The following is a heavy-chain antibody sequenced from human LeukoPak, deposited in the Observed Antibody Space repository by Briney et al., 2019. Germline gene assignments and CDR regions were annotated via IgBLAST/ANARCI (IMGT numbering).Heavy chain of an antibody. CDR3: TRTLPSVWFGEAFDY. D-gene: IGHD3-10*01. CDR1: GFTFGDYA. CDR2: IRSKAYGGTT. V-gene: IGHV3-49*04. J-gene: IGHJ4*02. Sequence: GGSLRLSCTASGFTFGDYAMSWVRQAPGKGLEWVGFIRSKAYGGTTEYAASVKGRFTISRDDSKSIAYLQMNSLKTEDTAVYYCTRTLPSVWFGEAFDYWGQGTLVTVSS.